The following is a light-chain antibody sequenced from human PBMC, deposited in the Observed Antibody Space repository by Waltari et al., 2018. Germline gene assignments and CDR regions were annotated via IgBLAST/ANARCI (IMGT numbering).Light chain of an antibody. CDR1: SSNVGAGYD. CDR3: SSYAGSDTFVV. CDR2: DNT. J-gene: IGLJ2*01. Sequence: QSVLTQPPSVSGAPGQRVTISCTGSSSNVGAGYDVHWYQQLPGTAPKLLIYDNTNRPSGVPDRFSGSKSGNTASLTISRLQAEDEADYYCSSYAGSDTFVVLGGGTKVTVL. V-gene: IGLV1-40*01.